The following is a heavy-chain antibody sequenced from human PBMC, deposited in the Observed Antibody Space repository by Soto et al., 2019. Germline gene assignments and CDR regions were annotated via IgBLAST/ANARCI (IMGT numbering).Heavy chain of an antibody. CDR3: ARKLTTPPLTFDY. D-gene: IGHD4-17*01. CDR2: IYHSGST. Sequence: PSETLSLTCTVSGDSINSYYWSWIRQPPGKGLEWIGYIYHSGSTNYNPSLKSRVTISVDTSKNQFSLKLSSVTAADTAVYYCARKLTTPPLTFDYWGQGTLVTVSS. J-gene: IGHJ4*02. CDR1: GDSINSYY. V-gene: IGHV4-59*01.